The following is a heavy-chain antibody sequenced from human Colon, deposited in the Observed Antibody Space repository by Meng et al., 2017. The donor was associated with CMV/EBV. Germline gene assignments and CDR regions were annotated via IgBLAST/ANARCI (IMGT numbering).Heavy chain of an antibody. CDR1: GFTFSSYG. Sequence: GESLKISCAASGFTFSSYGMHWVRQAPGKGLEWLSYISSDGRTIYYADSVKGRFTTSRDNAKDSLYLHMNSLRAEDTAVYYCARSGYNYGSGFDSWGQGTLVTVSS. CDR2: ISSDGRTI. V-gene: IGHV3-48*04. D-gene: IGHD5-18*01. J-gene: IGHJ4*02. CDR3: ARSGYNYGSGFDS.